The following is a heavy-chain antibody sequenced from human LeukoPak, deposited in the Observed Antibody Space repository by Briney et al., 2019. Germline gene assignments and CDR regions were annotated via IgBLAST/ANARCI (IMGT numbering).Heavy chain of an antibody. V-gene: IGHV3-21*01. CDR1: GFTVRSYS. CDR2: ISSSSSDI. Sequence: PGVSLRLYCAASGFTVRSYSMNWVRQAPGKGLEWVSSISSSSSDIYYADSVKGRFTISRDNAKNSLYLQMNSLRAEDTAVYYCARDPGMYYDILTGYYRPDGAFDIWGQGTMVTVSS. CDR3: ARDPGMYYDILTGYYRPDGAFDI. J-gene: IGHJ3*02. D-gene: IGHD3-9*01.